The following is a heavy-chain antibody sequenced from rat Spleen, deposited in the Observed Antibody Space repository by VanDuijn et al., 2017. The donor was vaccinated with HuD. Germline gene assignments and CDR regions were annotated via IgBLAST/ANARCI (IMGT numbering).Heavy chain of an antibody. CDR1: GFTFDDYG. CDR3: VRRHYGYTDYFDY. CDR2: INWGGSST. Sequence: EVQLVESGGGLVQPGRSLKLSCAASGFTFDDYGMAWVRQAPKNGLEWVASINWGGSSTYYPDNVKGRFTISRDNAKNALYLQMDSLRSEDTATYYCVRRHYGYTDYFDYWGQGTLVTVSS. J-gene: IGHJ3*01. D-gene: IGHD1-9*01. V-gene: IGHV5-29*01.